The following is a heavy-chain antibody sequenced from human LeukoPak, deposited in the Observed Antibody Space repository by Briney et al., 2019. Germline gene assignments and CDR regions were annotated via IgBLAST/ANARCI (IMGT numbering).Heavy chain of an antibody. J-gene: IGHJ4*02. CDR1: GFTFSSYA. CDR3: TYTSSSGVVY. CDR2: IRNKANNYAT. D-gene: IGHD6-6*01. Sequence: GGSLRLSCAASGFTFSSYAMSWVRQASGKGLEWVGRIRNKANNYATAYAASLKGRFTISRDDSKNTAYLQMNSLETEDTAMYYCTYTSSSGVVYWGQGTLVTVSS. V-gene: IGHV3-73*01.